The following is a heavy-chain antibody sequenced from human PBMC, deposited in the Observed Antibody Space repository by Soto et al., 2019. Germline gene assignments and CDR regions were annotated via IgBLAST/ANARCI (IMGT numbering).Heavy chain of an antibody. Sequence: WGTVRLSSAASGFTVSGHYISWVRQAPGKGLEWVSVIYSGGSTYYADSVKGRFTISRDNSKNTLYLQMNSLRAEDTAVYYCARDLGTVTTHYGMDVWGQGTTVTVSS. CDR3: ARDLGTVTTHYGMDV. V-gene: IGHV3-66*01. J-gene: IGHJ6*02. CDR1: GFTVSGHY. D-gene: IGHD4-17*01. CDR2: IYSGGST.